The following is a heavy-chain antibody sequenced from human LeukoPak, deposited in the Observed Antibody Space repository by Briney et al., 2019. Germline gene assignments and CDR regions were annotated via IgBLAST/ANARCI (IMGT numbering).Heavy chain of an antibody. J-gene: IGHJ4*02. D-gene: IGHD3-22*01. CDR3: AKDLVDTAMVTDDSSGYYQTLDY. CDR2: ISYDGSNK. Sequence: GGSLRLSCAASGFTFSSYVMHWVRQAPGKGLEWVAVISYDGSNKYYADSVKGRFTISRGNSKNTLYLQMNSLRAEDTAVYYCAKDLVDTAMVTDDSSGYYQTLDYWGQGTLVTVSS. V-gene: IGHV3-30*18. CDR1: GFTFSSYV.